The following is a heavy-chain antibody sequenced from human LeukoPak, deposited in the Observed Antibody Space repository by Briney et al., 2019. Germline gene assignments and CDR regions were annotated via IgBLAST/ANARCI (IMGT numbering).Heavy chain of an antibody. D-gene: IGHD3-22*01. CDR3: ARDRYYYDSSGYFDY. Sequence: GGSLRLSCAASGITFKNYAMSWVRQAPGKGLDWVSTIGGSGGNTYYADSVKGRFTISRDNAKNSLYLQMNSLRAEDTAVYYCARDRYYYDSSGYFDYWGQGTLVTVSS. CDR1: GITFKNYA. CDR2: IGGSGGNT. J-gene: IGHJ4*02. V-gene: IGHV3-23*01.